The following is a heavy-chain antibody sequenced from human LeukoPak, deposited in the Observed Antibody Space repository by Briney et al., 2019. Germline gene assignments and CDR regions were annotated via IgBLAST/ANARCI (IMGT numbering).Heavy chain of an antibody. CDR1: GFTVSSNY. CDR2: IYSDGST. J-gene: IGHJ4*02. CDR3: ARGGILYGDYSYFDY. Sequence: WVSLRLSCAASGFTVSSNYMSWLRQAPGKGREWVSEIYSDGSTYYADSVKGRFTISRDTSKNTMYLQMNSRRAEDTAVYYCARGGILYGDYSYFDYWGQGTLVTVSS. V-gene: IGHV3-53*01. D-gene: IGHD4-17*01.